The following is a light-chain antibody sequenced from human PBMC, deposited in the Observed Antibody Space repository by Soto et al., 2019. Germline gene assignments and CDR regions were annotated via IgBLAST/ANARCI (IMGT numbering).Light chain of an antibody. CDR3: QQSYSTTWT. Sequence: DIQMTQSPSSLSASVGDRFTITCRASQDISTYLNWYQQKPGKAPKLLIYAASSLQSGVPSRFSGSGSETDFTLTISSLQPEDFATYSCQQSYSTTWTFGQGTKVDIK. V-gene: IGKV1-39*01. J-gene: IGKJ1*01. CDR1: QDISTY. CDR2: AAS.